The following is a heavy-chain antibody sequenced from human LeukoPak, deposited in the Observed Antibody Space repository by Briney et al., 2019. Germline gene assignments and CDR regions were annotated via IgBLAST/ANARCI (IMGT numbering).Heavy chain of an antibody. Sequence: SETLSLTCTASGGSMNNYCWNWIRQPPGKGLQWIGYNCYSGGTDYNPSLKSRVTISLDTSKSQFSLKMSSVTAADTAVYYCARWQEAWSAFNIWGQGTMVTVSS. CDR3: ARWQEAWSAFNI. V-gene: IGHV4-59*01. J-gene: IGHJ3*02. CDR1: GGSMNNYC. CDR2: NCYSGGT.